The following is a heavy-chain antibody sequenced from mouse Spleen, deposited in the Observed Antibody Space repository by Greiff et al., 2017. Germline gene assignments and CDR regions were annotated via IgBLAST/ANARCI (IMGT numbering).Heavy chain of an antibody. D-gene: IGHD2-14*01. CDR1: GYTFTDYY. J-gene: IGHJ4*01. Sequence: VQLQQSGPELVKPGASVKISCKASGYTFTDYYMNWVKQSHGKSLEWIGDINPNNGGTSYNQKFKGKATLTVDKSSSTAYMELRSLTSEDSAVYYCARGVRGAMDYWGQGTSVTVSS. CDR3: ARGVRGAMDY. CDR2: INPNNGGT. V-gene: IGHV1-26*01.